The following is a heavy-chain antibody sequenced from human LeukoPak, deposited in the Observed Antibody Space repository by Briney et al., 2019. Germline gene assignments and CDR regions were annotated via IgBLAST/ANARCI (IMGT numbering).Heavy chain of an antibody. CDR2: ISAYNGNT. CDR3: ARDRYLEYSSSFDY. CDR1: GYTFTSYG. Sequence: ASVKVSCKASGYTFTSYGISWVRQAPGQGLEWMGWISAYNGNTNYEQKLQGRVTLTTDTSTSTAYMELRSLRSDDTAVYYCARDRYLEYSSSFDYWGQGTLVTVSS. J-gene: IGHJ4*02. D-gene: IGHD6-6*01. V-gene: IGHV1-18*01.